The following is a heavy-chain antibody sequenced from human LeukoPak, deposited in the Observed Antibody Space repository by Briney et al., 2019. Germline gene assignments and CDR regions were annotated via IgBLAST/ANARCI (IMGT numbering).Heavy chain of an antibody. Sequence: PSETLSLTCTVSGGSISSSSYYWGWIRQPPGKGLEWIGSIYYSGSTYYNPSLKSRVTISVDTSKNQFSLKLSSVTAADTAVYYCAREAISTASSPSFDYWGQGTLVTVSS. CDR3: AREAISTASSPSFDY. J-gene: IGHJ4*02. CDR1: GGSISSSSYY. CDR2: IYYSGST. D-gene: IGHD2-15*01. V-gene: IGHV4-39*07.